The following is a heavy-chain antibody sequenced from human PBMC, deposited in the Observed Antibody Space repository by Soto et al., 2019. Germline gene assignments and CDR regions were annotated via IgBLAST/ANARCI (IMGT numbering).Heavy chain of an antibody. V-gene: IGHV3-23*01. CDR1: GFPFTSFA. CDR3: ENGFPRLQYDTNGWEN. CDR2: ISANGVAT. J-gene: IGHJ4*02. D-gene: IGHD3-22*01. Sequence: EVQLWDSGGGLVQPGGSLRLSCAASGFPFTSFAMCWLRQAPGKGLEWVSYISANGVATSYADSVKGRFTTSRDNSKNVLYLQLNSLRAEDTAVYYCENGFPRLQYDTNGWENWGEGTLVTVSS.